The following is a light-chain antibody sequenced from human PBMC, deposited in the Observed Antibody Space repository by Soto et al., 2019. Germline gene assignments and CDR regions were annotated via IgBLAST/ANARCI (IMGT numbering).Light chain of an antibody. CDR3: GTWYSSVSAVV. Sequence: QSVLTQPPSVSAAPGQKVTISCSGSSSNIGNNYVSWYHQLPGTAPKLLIYETSKRPSGIPDRLSGSKAVPSATLVSTGRQTGDEADYYGGTWYSSVSAVVFGGGTQLTV. CDR2: ETS. J-gene: IGLJ2*01. CDR1: SSNIGNNY. V-gene: IGLV1-51*01.